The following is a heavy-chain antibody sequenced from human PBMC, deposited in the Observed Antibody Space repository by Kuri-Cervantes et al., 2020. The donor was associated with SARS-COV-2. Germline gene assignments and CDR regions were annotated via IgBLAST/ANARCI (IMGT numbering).Heavy chain of an antibody. V-gene: IGHV3-11*01. CDR3: AKALAPYDFWSDAFDI. Sequence: GGSLRLSCTASGFIFSDYYMTWIRQAPGKGLEWLAYISKGSDTIYYADSVRGRFTISRDNAKNSLYLQMNSLRAEDMALYYCAKALAPYDFWSDAFDIWGQGTMVTVSS. CDR2: ISKGSDTI. D-gene: IGHD3-3*01. CDR1: GFIFSDYY. J-gene: IGHJ3*02.